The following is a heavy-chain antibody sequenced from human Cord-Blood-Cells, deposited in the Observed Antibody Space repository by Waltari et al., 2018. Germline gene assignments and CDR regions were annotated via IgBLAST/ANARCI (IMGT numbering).Heavy chain of an antibody. D-gene: IGHD4-4*01. V-gene: IGHV1-2*06. Sequence: QLQLVQSGAEVKKPGASVTDSCQASGYTFTGYSMHWVRQAPGQGLEWMGRINPNSGGTNYAQKFQGRVTMTRDTSISTAYMELSRLRSDDTAVYYCARALTVTTAFDIWGQGTMVTVSS. CDR3: ARALTVTTAFDI. J-gene: IGHJ3*02. CDR2: INPNSGGT. CDR1: GYTFTGYS.